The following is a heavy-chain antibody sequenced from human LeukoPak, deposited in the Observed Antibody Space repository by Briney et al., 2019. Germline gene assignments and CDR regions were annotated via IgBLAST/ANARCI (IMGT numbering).Heavy chain of an antibody. Sequence: PGGSLRLSCAASGFTFSSYAMSWVRQAPGKGLEWVSSITSSSTYIYYADSVKGRFTISRDNAKKSVYLQMNSLRAEDTAVYYCARGGVYSSRGIDYWGQGTLVTVSS. CDR1: GFTFSSYA. J-gene: IGHJ4*02. CDR3: ARGGVYSSRGIDY. V-gene: IGHV3-21*01. CDR2: ITSSSTYI. D-gene: IGHD6-13*01.